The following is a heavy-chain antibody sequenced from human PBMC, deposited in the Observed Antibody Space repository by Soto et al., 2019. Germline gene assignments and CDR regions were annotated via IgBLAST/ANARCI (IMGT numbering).Heavy chain of an antibody. CDR1: GYIFTKYY. CDR3: VRCDGFFGAGGGD. V-gene: IGHV1-18*01. J-gene: IGHJ4*02. Sequence: QVQLVQSVTELRKPGASVKLSCKASGYIFTKYYIAWVRQAPGHGLEWMGMINGYNGKANYGQDFRGRVIMTTDTSTNTGYRDLRCLTSGDTGVYYCVRCDGFFGAGGGDWGQGTLVTVSS. CDR2: INGYNGKA. D-gene: IGHD3-10*01.